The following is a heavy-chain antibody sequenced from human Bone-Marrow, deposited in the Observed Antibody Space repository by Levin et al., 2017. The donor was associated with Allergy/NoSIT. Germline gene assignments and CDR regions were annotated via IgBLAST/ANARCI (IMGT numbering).Heavy chain of an antibody. Sequence: SETLSLTCTVSGGSISDYYWTWIRQPPGKGLEWIGYIYYSGSTNYNPSLKSRLIISVDSSKNQFSLRLTSVTAADTAVYYCARVGRVHLSWFDPWGQGTLVTVSS. CDR3: ARVGRVHLSWFDP. J-gene: IGHJ5*02. V-gene: IGHV4-59*01. CDR1: GGSISDYY. CDR2: IYYSGST.